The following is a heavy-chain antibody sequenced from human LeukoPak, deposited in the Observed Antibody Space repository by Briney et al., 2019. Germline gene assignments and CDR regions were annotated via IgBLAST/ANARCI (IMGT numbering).Heavy chain of an antibody. J-gene: IGHJ4*02. CDR2: IYYSGST. V-gene: IGHV4-39*07. Sequence: SETLSLTCTVSGGSISSSSYYWGWIRQPPGKGLEWIGSIYYSGSTYYNPSLKSRVTISVDTSKNQFSLKLSSVTAADTAVYYCAREEYDYVWGSYRRWTPFDYWGQGTLVTVSS. CDR3: AREEYDYVWGSYRRWTPFDY. CDR1: GGSISSSSYY. D-gene: IGHD3-16*02.